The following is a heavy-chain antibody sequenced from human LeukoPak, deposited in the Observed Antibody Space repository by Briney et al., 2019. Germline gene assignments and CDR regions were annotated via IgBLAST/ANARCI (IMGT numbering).Heavy chain of an antibody. CDR3: AKDYIVVVLAAMGTDGMDV. V-gene: IGHV3-23*01. D-gene: IGHD2-2*01. J-gene: IGHJ6*04. CDR1: GFTFSSYA. Sequence: PGGSLRLSCAASGFTFSSYAMSWVRQAPGKGLEWVSAISGSGGSTYYADSVKGRFTISRDNSKNTLYLQMNSLRAEDTAVYYCAKDYIVVVLAAMGTDGMDVWGKGTTVTVSS. CDR2: ISGSGGST.